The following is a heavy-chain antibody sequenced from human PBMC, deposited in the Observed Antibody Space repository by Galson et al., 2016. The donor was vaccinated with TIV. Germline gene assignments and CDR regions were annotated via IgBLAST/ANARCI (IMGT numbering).Heavy chain of an antibody. CDR3: ARVGALRLSHEGSVYTYHFDY. J-gene: IGHJ4*02. CDR1: GYTFISHG. CDR2: ISPYNGDT. Sequence: SVKVSCKASGYTFISHGITWVRQAPGQRLDWMGWISPYNGDTNYAQMFQDRVTMTIDKSTTTAYLELRGLRSDDTAVYYCARVGALRLSHEGSVYTYHFDYGNQGTLVTLSS. V-gene: IGHV1-18*04. D-gene: IGHD3-16*01.